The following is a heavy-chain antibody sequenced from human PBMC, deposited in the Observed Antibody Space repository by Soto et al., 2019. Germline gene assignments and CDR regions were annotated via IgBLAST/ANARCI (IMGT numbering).Heavy chain of an antibody. J-gene: IGHJ4*02. CDR3: ARGGGNFDQ. CDR1: GFTLSKYW. CDR2: VKQDGSDK. Sequence: EVPLVESGGGLVQPGGSVRLTCVTSGFTLSKYWMSWVRQAPGKGLEWLANVKQDGSDKYYVDSVKGRFTISRDNAKNSLYLKMNSLRAEDTAVFYCARGGGNFDQWGQGTLVTVSS. V-gene: IGHV3-7*04. D-gene: IGHD3-16*01.